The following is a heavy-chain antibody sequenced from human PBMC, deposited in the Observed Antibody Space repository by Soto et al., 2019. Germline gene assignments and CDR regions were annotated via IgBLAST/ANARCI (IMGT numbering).Heavy chain of an antibody. J-gene: IGHJ6*02. CDR1: GFTFSSYG. V-gene: IGHV3-30*18. D-gene: IGHD5-18*01. CDR3: AKGMSAMVTLYYYGMDV. CDR2: ISYDGSNK. Sequence: PGGSLRLSCAASGFTFSSYGMHWVRQAPGKGLEWVAVISYDGSNKYYADSVKGRFTISRDNSKNTLYLQMNSLRAEDTAVYYCAKGMSAMVTLYYYGMDVWGQGTTVTVS.